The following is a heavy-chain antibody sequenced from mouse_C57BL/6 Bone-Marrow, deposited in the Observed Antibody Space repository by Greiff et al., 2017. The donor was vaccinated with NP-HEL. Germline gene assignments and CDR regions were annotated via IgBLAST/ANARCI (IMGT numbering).Heavy chain of an antibody. D-gene: IGHD1-1*01. V-gene: IGHV1-50*01. Sequence: QVQLQQSGAELVKPGASVKLSCKASGYTFTSYWMQWVNQRPGQGLEWIGEIDPSDSYTNYNQKFKGKATLTVDTSSSTAYMQLSSLTSEDSAVYYCARSYCGSSYGFAYWGQGTLVTVSA. J-gene: IGHJ3*01. CDR1: GYTFTSYW. CDR3: ARSYCGSSYGFAY. CDR2: IDPSDSYT.